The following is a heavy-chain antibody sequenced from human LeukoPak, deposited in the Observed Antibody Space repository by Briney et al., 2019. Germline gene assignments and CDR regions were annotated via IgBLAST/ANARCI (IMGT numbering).Heavy chain of an antibody. CDR1: GFTFSSYA. CDR3: AIPPGIVVVPAANSY. CDR2: ISGSGGST. J-gene: IGHJ4*02. Sequence: PGGSLRLSCAASGFTFSSYAMSWVRQAPGKGLEWVSAISGSGGSTCYADSVRGRFTISRDNSKNTLYLQMNSLRAEDTAVYYCAIPPGIVVVPAANSYWGQGTLVTVSS. V-gene: IGHV3-23*01. D-gene: IGHD2-2*01.